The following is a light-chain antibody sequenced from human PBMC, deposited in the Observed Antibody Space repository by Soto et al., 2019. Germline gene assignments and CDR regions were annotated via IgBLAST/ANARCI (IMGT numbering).Light chain of an antibody. V-gene: IGKV3-11*01. CDR3: QQRSATWT. CDR1: QSVNTY. CDR2: GAS. Sequence: EIVLTQSPPTLSLSPGERATVSCRTSQSVNTYLAWYQQKPGQAPSLLIYGASNRAPGIPDRFSASGSGTDFTLTISSLQPEDFAVYYCQQRSATWTFGQGTKV. J-gene: IGKJ1*01.